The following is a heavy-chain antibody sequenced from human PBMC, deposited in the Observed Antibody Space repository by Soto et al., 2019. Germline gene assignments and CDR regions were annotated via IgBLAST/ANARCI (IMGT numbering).Heavy chain of an antibody. CDR2: MNPNSGNT. D-gene: IGHD5-12*01. Sequence: QVQLVQSGAEVKKPGASVKVSCKASGYTFTSYDINWVRQATGQGLEWLGWMNPNSGNTGYAQKFQGRVTMTRNTSISTAYMELSSLRSEDTAVYYCARPPYSGYEKANDYWGQGTLVTVSS. J-gene: IGHJ4*02. CDR3: ARPPYSGYEKANDY. CDR1: GYTFTSYD. V-gene: IGHV1-8*01.